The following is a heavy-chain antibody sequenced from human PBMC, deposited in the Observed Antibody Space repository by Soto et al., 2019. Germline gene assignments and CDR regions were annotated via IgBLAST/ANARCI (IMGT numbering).Heavy chain of an antibody. J-gene: IGHJ6*02. CDR3: AKSAQHKYSSSPNRLFPYYYYGMDV. D-gene: IGHD6-6*01. CDR1: GFTFSSYA. CDR2: ISGSGGST. V-gene: IGHV3-23*01. Sequence: GGSLRLSCVASGFTFSSYAMSWVRQAPGKGLEWVSAISGSGGSTYYADSVKGRFTISRDNSKNTLYLQMNSLRAEDTAVYYCAKSAQHKYSSSPNRLFPYYYYGMDVWGQGTTVTVSS.